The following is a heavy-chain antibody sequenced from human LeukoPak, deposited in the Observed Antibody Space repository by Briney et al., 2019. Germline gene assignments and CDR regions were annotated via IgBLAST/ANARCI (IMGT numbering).Heavy chain of an antibody. Sequence: SGTLSLTCGVSGGSISNTNWWTWVRQPPGKGLEWIGEVNLQGSTNYNPSLKSRVTISVDTSKNQFSLKLSSVTAADTAVYYCARKAYGSSWYYFDYWGQGTLVTVSS. CDR3: ARKAYGSSWYYFDY. V-gene: IGHV4-4*02. CDR1: GGSISNTNW. CDR2: VNLQGST. J-gene: IGHJ4*02. D-gene: IGHD6-13*01.